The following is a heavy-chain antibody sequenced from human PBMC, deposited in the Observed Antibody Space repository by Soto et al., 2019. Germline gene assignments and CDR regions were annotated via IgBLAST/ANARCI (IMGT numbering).Heavy chain of an antibody. V-gene: IGHV4-59*08. Sequence: SETLSLTCTVSGGSISSYYWSWIRQPPGKGLEWIGYIYYSGSTNYNPSLKSRVTISVDTSKNQFSLKMSSVTAADTAVYYFARASLGYCSSTSCRSNWFDPWGQGTLVTVSS. CDR1: GGSISSYY. CDR3: ARASLGYCSSTSCRSNWFDP. D-gene: IGHD2-2*01. J-gene: IGHJ5*02. CDR2: IYYSGST.